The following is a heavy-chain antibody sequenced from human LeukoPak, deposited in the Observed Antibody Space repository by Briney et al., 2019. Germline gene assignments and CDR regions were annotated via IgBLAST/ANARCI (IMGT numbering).Heavy chain of an antibody. CDR1: GGSISSSSYY. Sequence: SETLSLTCTVSGGSISSSSYYWGWIRQPPGKGLEWIGSIYYSGSTYYNPSLKSRVTMSVDTSKNQFSLKLSSVTAADTAVYYCARQMSYYDSSGFGYWGQGTLVTVSS. V-gene: IGHV4-39*01. J-gene: IGHJ4*02. CDR3: ARQMSYYDSSGFGY. D-gene: IGHD3-22*01. CDR2: IYYSGST.